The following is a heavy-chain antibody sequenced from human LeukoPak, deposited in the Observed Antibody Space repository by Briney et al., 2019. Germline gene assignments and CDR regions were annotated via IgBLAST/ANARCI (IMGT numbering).Heavy chain of an antibody. Sequence: ASVKVSCKASGYTFTSYGISWVRQAPGQGLEWMGWISAYNGNTNYAQKLQGRVTMTTDTSTSTAYMELRSLRSDDTAVYYCARAHYDILTGDTTYAFDIWGQGTMVTVSS. CDR3: ARAHYDILTGDTTYAFDI. V-gene: IGHV1-18*01. CDR2: ISAYNGNT. D-gene: IGHD3-9*01. CDR1: GYTFTSYG. J-gene: IGHJ3*02.